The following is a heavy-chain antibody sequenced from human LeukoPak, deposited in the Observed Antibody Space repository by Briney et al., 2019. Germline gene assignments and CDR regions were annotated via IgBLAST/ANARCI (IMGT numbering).Heavy chain of an antibody. CDR3: ARDLLVGYSHDY. J-gene: IGHJ4*02. Sequence: GGSLRLSCRASGFKFNVYLMTWVRQAAGKGLQWVANIKEDGSEIYYEDSVKGRFTISRDNAKNSVYLQMNSLSAEDTAVYYCARDLLVGYSHDYWGQGTLVTVSS. V-gene: IGHV3-7*03. CDR2: IKEDGSEI. D-gene: IGHD5-18*01. CDR1: GFKFNVYL.